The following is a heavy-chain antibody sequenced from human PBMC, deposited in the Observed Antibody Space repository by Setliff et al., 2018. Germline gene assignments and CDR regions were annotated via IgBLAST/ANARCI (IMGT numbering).Heavy chain of an antibody. CDR3: ARAPAYVGNLMVVVTTEGYYFDS. CDR1: GYTFTGYY. J-gene: IGHJ4*02. CDR2: INPNSGGT. D-gene: IGHD3-22*01. V-gene: IGHV1-2*04. Sequence: GASVKVSCKASGYTFTGYYMHWVRQAPGQGLEWMGWINPNSGGTNYAQKFQGWVTMTRDTSISTAYMELNSLRSEDTAVYFCARAPAYVGNLMVVVTTEGYYFDSWGQGTLVTVSS.